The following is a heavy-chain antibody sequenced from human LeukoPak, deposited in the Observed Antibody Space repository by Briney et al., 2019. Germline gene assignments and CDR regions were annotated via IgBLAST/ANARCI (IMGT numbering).Heavy chain of an antibody. CDR1: GFTFSNYT. J-gene: IGHJ3*01. Sequence: GGSLRLSCAASGFTFSNYTMNWVRQAPGKGLEWVSYISSRSSTIYYSDSVKGQFTISRENDKNSLYLQMNSLRAEDTAVYYCAREGYCNITSCPRGAIDLWGQGTEVTVSS. CDR3: AREGYCNITSCPRGAIDL. CDR2: ISSRSSTI. V-gene: IGHV3-48*01. D-gene: IGHD2-2*01.